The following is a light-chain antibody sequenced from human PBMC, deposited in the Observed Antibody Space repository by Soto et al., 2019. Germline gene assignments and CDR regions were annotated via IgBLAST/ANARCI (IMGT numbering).Light chain of an antibody. V-gene: IGLV1-40*01. Sequence: QSVLAQPPSVSGAPGQRVTISCSNIGAAYDVHWYQQLPGTAPKLLMFNNSRRPSGVPDRFSGAKSGTSASLAITGLQAEDEADYYCQSYDSSLSGVVFGGGTKLTVL. CDR2: NNS. CDR1: NIGAAYD. J-gene: IGLJ2*01. CDR3: QSYDSSLSGVV.